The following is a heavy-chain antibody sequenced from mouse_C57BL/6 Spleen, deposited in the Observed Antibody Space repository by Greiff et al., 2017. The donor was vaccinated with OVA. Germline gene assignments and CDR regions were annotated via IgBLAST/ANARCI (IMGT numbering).Heavy chain of an antibody. CDR3: ASYGNAMDY. Sequence: QVQLQQPGAELVRPGSSVKLSCKASGYTFTSYWLHWVKQRPIQGLEWIGNIDPSDSETHYNQKFKDKATLTVDKSSSTAYMQLSSLTSEDSAVYYCASYGNAMDYWGQGTSVTVSS. D-gene: IGHD1-1*01. J-gene: IGHJ4*01. V-gene: IGHV1-52*01. CDR2: IDPSDSET. CDR1: GYTFTSYW.